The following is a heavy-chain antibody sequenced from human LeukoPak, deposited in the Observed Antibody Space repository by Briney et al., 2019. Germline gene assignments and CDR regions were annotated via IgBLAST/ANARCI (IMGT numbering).Heavy chain of an antibody. CDR3: ARDVADFGDTGYFDY. CDR1: GYSIGSGYY. CDR2: IYHSGSS. D-gene: IGHD4-17*01. Sequence: SERLSLTCTVSGYSIGSGYYWGWIRQPPGKRLEGIGSIYHSGSSYYNPSLKSRVTISVDTSKNQFSLKLSSVTAADTAVYYCARDVADFGDTGYFDYWGQGTLVTVSS. J-gene: IGHJ4*02. V-gene: IGHV4-38-2*02.